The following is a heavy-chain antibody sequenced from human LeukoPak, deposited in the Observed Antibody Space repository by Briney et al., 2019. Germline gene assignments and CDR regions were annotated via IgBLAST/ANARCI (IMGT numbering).Heavy chain of an antibody. Sequence: PGGSLRLSCAASGFTFSSYAMSWVRRAPGKGLEYVSVISGSGGSTHYRDSVKGRFTISRDNSKNTLYLQMNSLRVEDTAVYYCAKDGTTTITFDYWGQGTLVTVSS. CDR1: GFTFSSYA. CDR2: ISGSGGST. J-gene: IGHJ4*02. V-gene: IGHV3-23*01. CDR3: AKDGTTTITFDY. D-gene: IGHD1-1*01.